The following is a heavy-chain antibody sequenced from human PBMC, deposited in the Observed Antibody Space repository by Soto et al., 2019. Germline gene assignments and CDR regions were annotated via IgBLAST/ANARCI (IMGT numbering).Heavy chain of an antibody. CDR3: ARGGYYDSSGYYKDNWFDA. V-gene: IGHV1-8*01. Sequence: ASVKVSCKASGYTFTSYDINWERQATGQGREWMGWMNPNSGNTGYAQKFQGRVTMTRNTSISTAYMELSSLGSEDTAVYYCARGGYYDSSGYYKDNWFDAWGQGTLVSVSS. CDR1: GYTFTSYD. CDR2: MNPNSGNT. J-gene: IGHJ5*02. D-gene: IGHD3-22*01.